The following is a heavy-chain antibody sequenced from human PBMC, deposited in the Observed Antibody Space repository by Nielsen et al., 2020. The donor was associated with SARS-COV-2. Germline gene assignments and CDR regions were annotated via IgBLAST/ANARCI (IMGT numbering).Heavy chain of an antibody. J-gene: IGHJ2*01. CDR3: ARDPEGLFWYFDL. CDR2: IKQDGSEK. V-gene: IGHV3-7*01. D-gene: IGHD3-3*01. CDR1: GFTFSNHW. Sequence: GGSLRLSCAASGFTFSNHWMIWVRQTPGKGLEWVANIKQDGSEKYYLDSVKGRFTISRDNSKNTLYLQMNSLRAEDTAVYYCARDPEGLFWYFDLWGRGTLVTVSS.